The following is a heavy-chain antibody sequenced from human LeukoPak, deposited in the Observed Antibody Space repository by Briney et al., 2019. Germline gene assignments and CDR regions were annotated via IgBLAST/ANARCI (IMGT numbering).Heavy chain of an antibody. Sequence: SVKVSCKASGGTFGSYAISWVRQAPGQGLEWMGGIIPIFGTANYAQKFQGRVTITTDESTSTAYMELSSLRSEDTAVYYCARGVGSGSYPPYYYYMDVWGKGTTVTVSS. D-gene: IGHD3-10*01. CDR1: GGTFGSYA. J-gene: IGHJ6*03. CDR2: IIPIFGTA. V-gene: IGHV1-69*05. CDR3: ARGVGSGSYPPYYYYMDV.